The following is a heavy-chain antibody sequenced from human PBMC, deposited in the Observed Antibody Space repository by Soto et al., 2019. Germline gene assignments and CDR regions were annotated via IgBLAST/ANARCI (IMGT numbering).Heavy chain of an antibody. CDR1: GFPFSRYG. J-gene: IGHJ3*02. CDR3: ARYRGGGCYRGNAFDI. V-gene: IGHV3-33*01. CDR2: IWYAGSNK. D-gene: IGHD1-26*01. Sequence: QVQLVESGGGVVQPGRSLRLSCAASGFPFSRYGIHWVRQSPGKGLEWVAVIWYAGSNKYYADSVKGRFTISRDNPKNTLYLQMNSLRAEYTAVYYWARYRGGGCYRGNAFDIWGQGTMVTVSS.